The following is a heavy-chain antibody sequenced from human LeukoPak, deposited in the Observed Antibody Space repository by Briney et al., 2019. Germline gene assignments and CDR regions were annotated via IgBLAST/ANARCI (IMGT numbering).Heavy chain of an antibody. CDR2: IYTSGST. Sequence: SQTLSLTCTVSGGSISSGSYYWSWIRQPAGKGLEWIGRIYTSGSTNYNPSLKSRVTISVDTSKNQFSLKLSSVTAADTAVYYCAAGRDGVGVYWGQGTLVTVSS. CDR3: AAGRDGVGVY. J-gene: IGHJ4*02. CDR1: GGSISSGSYY. V-gene: IGHV4-61*02. D-gene: IGHD2-8*01.